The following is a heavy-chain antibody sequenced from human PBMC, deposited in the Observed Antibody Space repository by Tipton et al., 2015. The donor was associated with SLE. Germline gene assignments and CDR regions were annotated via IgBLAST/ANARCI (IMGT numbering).Heavy chain of an antibody. CDR1: GFTFSDSE. Sequence: GSLRLSCAASGFTFSDSEMNWVRQAPGKGLEWVSYITSSGGTIYYADSVKGRFTISRDNAKNSLYLQMNSLRAEDTATYYCARDGRVGATTDAFDLWGQGTMVTVSS. D-gene: IGHD1-26*01. J-gene: IGHJ3*01. CDR2: ITSSGGTI. CDR3: ARDGRVGATTDAFDL. V-gene: IGHV3-48*03.